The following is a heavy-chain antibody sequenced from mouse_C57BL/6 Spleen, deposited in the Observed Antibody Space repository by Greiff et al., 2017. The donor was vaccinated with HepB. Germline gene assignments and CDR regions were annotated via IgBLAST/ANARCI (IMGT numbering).Heavy chain of an antibody. J-gene: IGHJ4*01. CDR1: GYTFTSYW. CDR3: AMMITTVVATEGYAMDY. D-gene: IGHD1-1*01. Sequence: VQLQQPGAELVKPGASVKVSCKASGYTFTSYWMHWVNQRPGQGLEWIGRIHPSDSDTNYNQKFKGKATLTVDKSSSTAYMQLSSLTSEDSAVYYCAMMITTVVATEGYAMDYWGQGTSVTVSS. CDR2: IHPSDSDT. V-gene: IGHV1-74*01.